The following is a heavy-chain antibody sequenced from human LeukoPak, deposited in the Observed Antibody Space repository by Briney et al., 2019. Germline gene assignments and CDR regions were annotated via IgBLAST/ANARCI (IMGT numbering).Heavy chain of an antibody. CDR3: ARVKGWPPGWFDP. Sequence: SETLSLTCTVSVYSISSGYYWGWIRQPPGKGLEWIGSIYHSGSTYYNPSLKSRVTISVDTSKNQFSLKLSSVTAADTAVYYCARVKGWPPGWFDPWGQGTLVTVSS. D-gene: IGHD5-24*01. J-gene: IGHJ5*02. V-gene: IGHV4-38-2*02. CDR2: IYHSGST. CDR1: VYSISSGYY.